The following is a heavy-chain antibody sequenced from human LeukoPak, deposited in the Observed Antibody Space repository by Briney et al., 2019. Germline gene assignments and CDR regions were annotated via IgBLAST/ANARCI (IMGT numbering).Heavy chain of an antibody. V-gene: IGHV3-23*01. CDR1: GFTFSGYA. CDR2: ISGSGGST. CDR3: AKDQGYSSSWLDY. J-gene: IGHJ4*02. Sequence: GGSLRLSCAASGFTFSGYAMSWVRQAPGKGLEWVSAISGSGGSTYYADSVKGRFTISRDNSKNTLYLQMNSLRAEDTAVYYCAKDQGYSSSWLDYWGQGTLVTVSS. D-gene: IGHD6-13*01.